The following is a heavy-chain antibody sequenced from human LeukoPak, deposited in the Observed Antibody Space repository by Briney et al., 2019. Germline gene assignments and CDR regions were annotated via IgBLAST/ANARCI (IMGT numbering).Heavy chain of an antibody. CDR3: ARQNSLSPPTKNWNYSPRDYNWFDP. CDR2: IYPGDSDT. D-gene: IGHD1-7*01. CDR1: GYSFTSYW. V-gene: IGHV5-51*01. J-gene: IGHJ5*02. Sequence: GESLKISCKGSGYSFTSYWIGWVRQMPGKGLEWMGIIYPGDSDTRYSPSFQGQVTISADKSISTAYLQWSSLKASDTAMYYCARQNSLSPPTKNWNYSPRDYNWFDPWGQGTLVTVSS.